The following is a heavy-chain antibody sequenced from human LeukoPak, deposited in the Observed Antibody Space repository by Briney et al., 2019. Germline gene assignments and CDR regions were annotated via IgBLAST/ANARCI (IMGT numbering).Heavy chain of an antibody. Sequence: GGSLRLSCAASGFTFSDYWMHWVRQAPGKGLVWVSRINSDGIRTNYADSVKGRFTISRDNSKNTLFLQMNSLRIDDTAVYYCANSSFQAWGQGTLVTVSS. J-gene: IGHJ5*02. CDR2: INSDGIRT. D-gene: IGHD2-15*01. V-gene: IGHV3-74*01. CDR1: GFTFSDYW. CDR3: ANSSFQA.